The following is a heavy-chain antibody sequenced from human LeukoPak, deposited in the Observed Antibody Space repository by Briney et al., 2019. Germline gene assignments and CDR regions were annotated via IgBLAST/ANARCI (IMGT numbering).Heavy chain of an antibody. D-gene: IGHD3-22*01. J-gene: IGHJ4*02. CDR3: ARAAPTRTLIGSGADY. CDR1: GFTFSSYA. Sequence: GGSLRLSCAASGFTFSSYAMSWVRQAPGKGLEWVSAISGSGGSTYYADSVKGRFTISRDNAKNSLYLQMNSLRAEDTAVYYCARAAPTRTLIGSGADYWGQGTLVTVSS. V-gene: IGHV3-23*01. CDR2: ISGSGGST.